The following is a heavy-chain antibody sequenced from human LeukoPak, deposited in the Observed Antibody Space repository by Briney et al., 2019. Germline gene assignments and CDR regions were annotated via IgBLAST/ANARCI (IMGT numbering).Heavy chain of an antibody. D-gene: IGHD1-26*01. J-gene: IGHJ3*02. V-gene: IGHV3-11*04. CDR2: ISSGGSTV. CDR1: GITVSSNY. CDR3: ARVIIVGATGI. Sequence: GGSLRLSCAASGITVSSNYMSWVRQAPGKGLEWVSYISSGGSTVHYADSVKGRFTISRDNAKNSLFLQMNSLTAEDTAVYYCARVIIVGATGIWGQGTMVTVSS.